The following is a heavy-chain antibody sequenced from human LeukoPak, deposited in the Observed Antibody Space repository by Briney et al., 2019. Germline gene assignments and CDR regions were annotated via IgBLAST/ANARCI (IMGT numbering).Heavy chain of an antibody. Sequence: ASVKVSCKVSGYTLTELSMHWVRQAPGKGPERPGGFDPDDGETIPAQTFQGGVTMTEDTSTDTAYMELSSLRSEDTAVYYCATGEAYSSSWSLDYWGQGTLVTVSS. CDR3: ATGEAYSSSWSLDY. V-gene: IGHV1-24*01. D-gene: IGHD6-13*01. CDR1: GYTLTELS. CDR2: FDPDDGET. J-gene: IGHJ4*02.